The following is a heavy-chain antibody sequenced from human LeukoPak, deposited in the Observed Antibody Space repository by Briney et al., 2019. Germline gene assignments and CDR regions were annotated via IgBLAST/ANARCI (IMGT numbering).Heavy chain of an antibody. J-gene: IGHJ4*02. D-gene: IGHD6-19*01. CDR2: ISAYNGNT. V-gene: IGHV1-18*04. Sequence: ASVKVSCKASGYTFTGYYMHWVRQAPGQGLEWMGWISAYNGNTNYAQKLQGRVTMTTDTSTSTAYMELSRLRSDDTAVYYCARGALRYSSGWYTMDYWGQGTLVTVSS. CDR1: GYTFTGYY. CDR3: ARGALRYSSGWYTMDY.